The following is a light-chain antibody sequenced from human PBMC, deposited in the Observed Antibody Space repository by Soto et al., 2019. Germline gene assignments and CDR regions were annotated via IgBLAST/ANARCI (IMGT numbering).Light chain of an antibody. Sequence: EIVLTQSPGTLSLSPGERATLSCRASQSVRSSYLAWYQQKPGQAPGLLIYGASGRATGIPDRFSGSGSGTDFTLTISRLEPEDFAVYYCQQYGSSPPVTFGQGTRLEIK. CDR2: GAS. J-gene: IGKJ5*01. CDR3: QQYGSSPPVT. CDR1: QSVRSSY. V-gene: IGKV3-20*01.